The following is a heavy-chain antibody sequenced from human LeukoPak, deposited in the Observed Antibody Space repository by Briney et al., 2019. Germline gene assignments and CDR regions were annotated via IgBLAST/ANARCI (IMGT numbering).Heavy chain of an antibody. CDR2: MKQDGSEK. J-gene: IGHJ4*02. CDR3: ARDIAAFDY. Sequence: PGGSLRLSCAASGFTFSIYRMSWVRQAPGKGLECVTNMKQDGSEKYYADSVKGRFIISRDNAKNSLYLQMNSLRVEDMGVYYCARDIAAFDYWGQGTLVIVSS. D-gene: IGHD6-25*01. CDR1: GFTFSIYR. V-gene: IGHV3-7*05.